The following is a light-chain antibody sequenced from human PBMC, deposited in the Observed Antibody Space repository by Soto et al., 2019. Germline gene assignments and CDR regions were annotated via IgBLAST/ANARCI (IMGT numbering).Light chain of an antibody. CDR3: QTWGTGRV. Sequence: QLVLTQSPSASASLGGSVKLTCTLSSGHSDYAIAWHQQQADKGPRYLMKLNSDGSHSKGDGIPDRFSGSSSGAERYLTISSLQSEDEADYYCQTWGTGRVFGGGTKLTVL. CDR1: SGHSDYA. J-gene: IGLJ2*01. CDR2: LNSDGSH. V-gene: IGLV4-69*01.